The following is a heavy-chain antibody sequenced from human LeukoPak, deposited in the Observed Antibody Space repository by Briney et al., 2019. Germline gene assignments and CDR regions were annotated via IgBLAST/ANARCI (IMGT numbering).Heavy chain of an antibody. D-gene: IGHD6-19*01. V-gene: IGHV3-23*01. CDR2: ISGSGGST. J-gene: IGHJ4*02. CDR1: GFTLSNYA. Sequence: GGSLRLSCAASGFTLSNYAMSWARQAPGKGLEWVSTISGSGGSTYYADSVKGRFTISRDSSKSTLYLQMNSLRAEDTAVYYCAKGRWSSGWDPFDYWGQGTLVTVSS. CDR3: AKGRWSSGWDPFDY.